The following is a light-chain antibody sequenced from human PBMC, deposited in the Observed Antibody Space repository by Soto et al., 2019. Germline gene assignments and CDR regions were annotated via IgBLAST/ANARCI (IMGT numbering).Light chain of an antibody. CDR3: LQHNTSAWT. Sequence: DIQMTQSPSSLSASVGDRVTITCRASQGIRNDLDWYQQKPGKATKRLIYAASRLQSGVPSRFSGSGYATEFTLTISSLQPEDFATYYCLQHNTSAWTFGQGTKVEIK. CDR2: AAS. V-gene: IGKV1-17*01. J-gene: IGKJ1*01. CDR1: QGIRND.